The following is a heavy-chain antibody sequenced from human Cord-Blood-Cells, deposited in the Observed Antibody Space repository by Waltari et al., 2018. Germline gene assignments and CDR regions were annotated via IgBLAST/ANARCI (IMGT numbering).Heavy chain of an antibody. CDR2: IYYRGGT. Sequence: QVQLQESGPGLVKPSQTLTLTCTVSGGSISSGGYYWSWLRQQPGKGLEWIGYIYYRGGTYYNPSLKSRVTITVDTSKNQFSLKLSSVTAADTAVYYCARAPDYGDYLGSAIDYWGQGTLVTVSS. D-gene: IGHD4-17*01. V-gene: IGHV4-31*03. CDR1: GGSISSGGYY. CDR3: ARAPDYGDYLGSAIDY. J-gene: IGHJ4*02.